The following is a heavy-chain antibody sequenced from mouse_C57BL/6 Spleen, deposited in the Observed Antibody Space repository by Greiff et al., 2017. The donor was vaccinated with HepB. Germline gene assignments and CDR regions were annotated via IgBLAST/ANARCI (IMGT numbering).Heavy chain of an antibody. V-gene: IGHV1-61*01. CDR2: IYPSDSET. J-gene: IGHJ2*01. CDR1: GYTFTSYW. CDR3: AREYYGSSYLYYFDY. D-gene: IGHD1-1*01. Sequence: QVQLKQPGAELVRPGSSVKLSCKASGYTFTSYWMDWVKQRPGQGLEWIGNIYPSDSETHYNQKFKDKATLTVDKSSSTAYMQLSSLTSEDSAVYYCAREYYGSSYLYYFDYWGQGTTLTVSS.